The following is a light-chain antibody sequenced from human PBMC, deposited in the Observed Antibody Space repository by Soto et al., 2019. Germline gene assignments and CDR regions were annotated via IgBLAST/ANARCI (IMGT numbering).Light chain of an antibody. J-gene: IGLJ2*01. CDR2: DVS. Sequence: QSVVTQPASVSGSPGQSITISCTGTSSDVGGYNYVSWYQQHPGKAPKLIIYDVSNRPSGVSNRFSGSKSGNTASLTISGLQAEDEADYYCSSYTSSSTRVVFGGGTKLTVL. CDR3: SSYTSSSTRVV. V-gene: IGLV2-14*01. CDR1: SSDVGGYNY.